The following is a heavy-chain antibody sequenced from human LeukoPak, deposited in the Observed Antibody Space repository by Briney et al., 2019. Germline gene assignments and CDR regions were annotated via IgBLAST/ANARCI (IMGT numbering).Heavy chain of an antibody. Sequence: KPSETLSLTCTVSGGSISSRSYYWGWIRQPPGRGLEWIGSINYSGSTYYNPSLKSRVTISVDTSKTQFSLKLSSVPAADTAVYYCARLSDYWGQGTLVTVSS. V-gene: IGHV4-39*01. CDR3: ARLSDY. CDR2: INYSGST. CDR1: GGSISSRSYY. J-gene: IGHJ4*02.